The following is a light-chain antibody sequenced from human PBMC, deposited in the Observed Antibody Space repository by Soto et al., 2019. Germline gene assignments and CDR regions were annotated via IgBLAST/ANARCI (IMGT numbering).Light chain of an antibody. Sequence: SVLTQPASVSGSPGQSITISCTGTSSDVGGYNYVSWYQQHPGKAPKLMIYDVGNRPSGVSNRFSGSKSGNTASLTISGLQAEDEADYYCSSFTTISTYVFGTGTKVTVL. J-gene: IGLJ1*01. V-gene: IGLV2-14*01. CDR1: SSDVGGYNY. CDR2: DVG. CDR3: SSFTTISTYV.